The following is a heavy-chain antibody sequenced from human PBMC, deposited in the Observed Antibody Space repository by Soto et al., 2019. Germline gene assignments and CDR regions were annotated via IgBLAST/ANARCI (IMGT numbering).Heavy chain of an antibody. Sequence: SETLSLTCAVYGGSFSGYYWSWIRQPPGKGLEWIGEINHSGSTNYNPSLKSRVTISVDTSKNQFSLKLSSATAADTAVYYCARGGYCSSTSCYTRYYYYYGMDVWGQGTTVTVSS. CDR3: ARGGYCSSTSCYTRYYYYYGMDV. J-gene: IGHJ6*02. V-gene: IGHV4-34*01. CDR1: GGSFSGYY. CDR2: INHSGST. D-gene: IGHD2-2*02.